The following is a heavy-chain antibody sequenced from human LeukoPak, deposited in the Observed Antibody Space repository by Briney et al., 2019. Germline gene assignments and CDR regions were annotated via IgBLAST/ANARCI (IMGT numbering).Heavy chain of an antibody. D-gene: IGHD3-22*01. V-gene: IGHV6-1*01. CDR1: GDSVSSNSAA. CDR2: TYYRSKWHN. Sequence: SQTLSLTCAISGDSVSSNSAAWNWIRQSPSRGLEWLGRTYYRSKWHNDYAVSAKSRISLNSDTSKNQFSLQLNSVTPEDTAVYYCARERGPMGSGYYYNWFDSWGQGILVTVSS. J-gene: IGHJ5*01. CDR3: ARERGPMGSGYYYNWFDS.